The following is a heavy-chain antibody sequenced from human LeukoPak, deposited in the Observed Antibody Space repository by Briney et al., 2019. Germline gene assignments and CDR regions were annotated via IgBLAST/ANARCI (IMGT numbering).Heavy chain of an antibody. J-gene: IGHJ3*02. CDR1: GFTFSSYA. CDR2: ISGSGGST. Sequence: PGGSLRLSCAASGFTFSSYAMSWVRQAPGKGLEWVSAISGSGGSTYYADSVKGRFTISRDNSKNTLYLQMNSLRAEDTAVYYCAKGIGSSSWYYAFDIWGQGTMVTVPS. D-gene: IGHD6-13*01. CDR3: AKGIGSSSWYYAFDI. V-gene: IGHV3-23*01.